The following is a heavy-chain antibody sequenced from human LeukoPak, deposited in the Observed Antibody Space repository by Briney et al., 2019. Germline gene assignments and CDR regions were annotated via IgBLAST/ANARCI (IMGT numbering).Heavy chain of an antibody. CDR3: ARLTMVRGVDY. CDR1: GFTFSSYS. J-gene: IGHJ4*02. CDR2: ISSSSSYI. Sequence: GGSLRLSCAASGFTFSSYSMNWVRQAPGKGLEWVSSISSSSSYIYYADSVKGRFTISRDNAKSSLYLQMNSLRAEDTAVYYCARLTMVRGVDYWGQGTLVTVSS. V-gene: IGHV3-21*01. D-gene: IGHD3-10*01.